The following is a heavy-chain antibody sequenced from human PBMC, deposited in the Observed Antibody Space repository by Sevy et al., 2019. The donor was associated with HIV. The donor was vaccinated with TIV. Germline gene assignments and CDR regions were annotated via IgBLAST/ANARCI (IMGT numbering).Heavy chain of an antibody. CDR3: ARGPSFGDYVYYGMDV. J-gene: IGHJ6*02. CDR2: ISSRSSDI. Sequence: GGSLRLSCVASGFTFSSYSMNWVRQAPGKGLEWVSSISSRSSDIYYANSVKGRFTISRDNAKDLLFLQVNSLRAEDTAVYYCARGPSFGDYVYYGMDVWGQGTTVTVSS. CDR1: GFTFSSYS. V-gene: IGHV3-21*01. D-gene: IGHD3-10*01.